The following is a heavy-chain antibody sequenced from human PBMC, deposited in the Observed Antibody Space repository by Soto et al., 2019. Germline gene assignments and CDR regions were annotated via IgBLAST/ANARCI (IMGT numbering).Heavy chain of an antibody. CDR1: GGSIGSYC. J-gene: IGHJ6*03. D-gene: IGHD6-13*01. CDR3: ARVSRWGGIGAPPTRKPYYYYMDV. V-gene: IGHV4-59*01. Sequence: QVQLQESGPGLVKPSETLSLTCNVSGGSIGSYCWSWIRQPPGKGLEWIGYISQAGSTNYNPSLTSRVTISVDTSKSQFSLSLTSVTAADTAVYYCARVSRWGGIGAPPTRKPYYYYMDVRGKGTTVTVSS. CDR2: ISQAGST.